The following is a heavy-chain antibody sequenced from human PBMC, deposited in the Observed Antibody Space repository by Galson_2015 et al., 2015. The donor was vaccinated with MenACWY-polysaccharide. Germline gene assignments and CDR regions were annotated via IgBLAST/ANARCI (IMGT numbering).Heavy chain of an antibody. CDR1: GYTFTSYD. Sequence: SVKVSCKASGYTFTSYDINWVRQATGQGLEWMGWMNSNSGDTGYAQKFQGRVTMTRSTSISTAYMKLSNLRSEDTAVYYCVRGPRNWGFDYWGQGTLVTVSS. V-gene: IGHV1-8*01. CDR3: VRGPRNWGFDY. J-gene: IGHJ4*02. CDR2: MNSNSGDT. D-gene: IGHD7-27*01.